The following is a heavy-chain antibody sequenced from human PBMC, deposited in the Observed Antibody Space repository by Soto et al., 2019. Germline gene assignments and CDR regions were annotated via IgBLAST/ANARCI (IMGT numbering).Heavy chain of an antibody. CDR2: IYYRANP. Sequence: PSETLSLTCTVSGWSINTYYWSWFRQPPGKGLEWIGYIYYRANPNYNPSLKSRVTISQDTSKNQFSLKLCSVTAADTAVYYCARHYGDGYDYVDYWGQGTLVTVSS. V-gene: IGHV4-59*08. CDR3: ARHYGDGYDYVDY. D-gene: IGHD5-12*01. CDR1: GWSINTYY. J-gene: IGHJ4*02.